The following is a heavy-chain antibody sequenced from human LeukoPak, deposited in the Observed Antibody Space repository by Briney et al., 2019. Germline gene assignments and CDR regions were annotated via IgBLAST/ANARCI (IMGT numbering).Heavy chain of an antibody. CDR1: EFTVSDNY. J-gene: IGHJ4*02. Sequence: GSLRLSCAPSEFTVSDNYLSWVRQAPGKGLEWIGYIYYSGSTNYNPSLKSRVTISVDTSKNQFSLKLSSVTAADTAVYYCARVLGARFDYWGQGTLVTVSS. CDR2: IYYSGST. CDR3: ARVLGARFDY. V-gene: IGHV4-59*02. D-gene: IGHD1-26*01.